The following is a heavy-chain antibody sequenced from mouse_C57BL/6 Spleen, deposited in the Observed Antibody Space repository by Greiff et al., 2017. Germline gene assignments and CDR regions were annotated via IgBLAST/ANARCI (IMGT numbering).Heavy chain of an antibody. CDR1: GFTFSDYG. Sequence: EVQVVESGGGLVKPGGSLKLSCAASGFTFSDYGMHWVRQAPEKGLEWVAYISSGSSTNYYADTVKGRFTISRDNAKNTLFLQMTSLRSEDTAMYYCARAYYDAMDYWGQGTSVTVSS. CDR2: ISSGSSTN. J-gene: IGHJ4*01. D-gene: IGHD2-10*01. CDR3: ARAYYDAMDY. V-gene: IGHV5-17*01.